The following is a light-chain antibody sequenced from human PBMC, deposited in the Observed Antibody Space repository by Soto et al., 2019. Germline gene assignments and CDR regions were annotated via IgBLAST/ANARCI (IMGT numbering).Light chain of an antibody. J-gene: IGLJ3*02. V-gene: IGLV1-44*01. CDR1: YSNIGIND. CDR3: AAWDDTLSVWV. CDR2: DTS. Sequence: QSVLTQPPSASGTPGQRVTVSCSGTYSNIGINDVHWYRQLSGTAPQILIYDTSQRATGVPDRFSGSRSGTSASLVISGLQTEDEADYHCAAWDDTLSVWVFGGGTQLTVL.